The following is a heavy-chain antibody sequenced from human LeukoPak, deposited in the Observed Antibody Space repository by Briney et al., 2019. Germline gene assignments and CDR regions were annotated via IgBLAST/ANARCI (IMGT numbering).Heavy chain of an antibody. CDR2: ISGSGGST. CDR1: GFTVSSNY. V-gene: IGHV3-23*01. Sequence: QPGGSLRLSCAASGFTVSSNYMSWVRQAPGKGLEWVSAISGSGGSTYYADSVKGRFTISRDNSKNTLYLQMNSLRAEDTAVYYCAKGVGSGWYWDYWGQGTLVTVSS. D-gene: IGHD6-19*01. CDR3: AKGVGSGWYWDY. J-gene: IGHJ4*02.